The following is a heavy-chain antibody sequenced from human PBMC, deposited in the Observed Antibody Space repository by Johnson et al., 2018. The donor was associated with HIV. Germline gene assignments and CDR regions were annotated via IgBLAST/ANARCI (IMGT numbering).Heavy chain of an antibody. J-gene: IGHJ3*02. D-gene: IGHD5-12*01. V-gene: IGHV3-30-3*01. Sequence: VQLVESGGGVVQPGRSLRLSCAASGFTFSSYAMHWVRQAPGKGLEWVAVISYDGSIKYYADSVKGRFTISRDNSKNTLYLQMNSLRAEDTAVYYCARGRARAFDIWGQGTMVTVSS. CDR3: ARGRARAFDI. CDR1: GFTFSSYA. CDR2: ISYDGSIK.